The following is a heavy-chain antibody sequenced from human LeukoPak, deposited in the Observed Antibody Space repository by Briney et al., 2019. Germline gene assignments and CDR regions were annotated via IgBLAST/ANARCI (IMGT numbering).Heavy chain of an antibody. Sequence: GGSLRLSCAASGFTFSNAWMSWVRQAPGKGLEWVGRIKSKTDGGTTDYAAPVKGRFTISRDDSKNTLYLQMNSLKTEDTAVYYCTPYRFYGDYVWWFDPWGQGTLVTVSS. CDR1: GFTFSNAW. CDR2: IKSKTDGGTT. J-gene: IGHJ5*02. D-gene: IGHD4-17*01. V-gene: IGHV3-15*01. CDR3: TPYRFYGDYVWWFDP.